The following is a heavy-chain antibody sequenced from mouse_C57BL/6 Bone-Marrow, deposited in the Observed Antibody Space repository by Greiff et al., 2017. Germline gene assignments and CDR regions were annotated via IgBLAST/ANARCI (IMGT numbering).Heavy chain of an antibody. V-gene: IGHV6-6*01. D-gene: IGHD2-4*01. Sequence: EVKLMESGGGLVQPGGSMKLSCAASGFTFSDAWMDWVRQSPEKGLEWVAEIRNKANNHATYYAESVKGRFTISRDDSKSSVYLQMNSLRAEDTGIYYCTRGSTDYDYVVFAYWGQGTLVTVSA. J-gene: IGHJ3*01. CDR1: GFTFSDAW. CDR3: TRGSTDYDYVVFAY. CDR2: IRNKANNHAT.